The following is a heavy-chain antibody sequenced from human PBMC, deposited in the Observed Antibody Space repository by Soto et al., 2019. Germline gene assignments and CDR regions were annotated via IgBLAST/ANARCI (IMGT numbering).Heavy chain of an antibody. CDR1: GGTLSTFG. CDR3: ARSAPMDAGDKYYYDF. V-gene: IGHV1-69*13. Sequence: SVKVSCKASGGTLSTFGISWVRQAPGQGLEWMGGIIPFFGTAKYSQKFEDRISITADESTNTVYMDLRSLTSEDTAIYYCARSAPMDAGDKYYYDFWGQGALVTVPQ. D-gene: IGHD3-16*01. CDR2: IIPFFGTA. J-gene: IGHJ4*02.